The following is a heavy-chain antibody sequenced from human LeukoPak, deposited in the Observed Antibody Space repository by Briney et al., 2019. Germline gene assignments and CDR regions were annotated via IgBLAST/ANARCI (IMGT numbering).Heavy chain of an antibody. D-gene: IGHD2-15*01. CDR3: AKGGGNPYYYYYCMDV. V-gene: IGHV3-33*06. CDR1: GFTVSSNY. J-gene: IGHJ6*03. CDR2: IWYDGSNK. Sequence: PGGSLRLSCAASGFTVSSNYMSWVRQAPGKWLEWVAVIWYDGSNKYYADSVKGRFTISRDNSKNTLYLQMNSLRAEDTAVYYCAKGGGNPYYYYYCMDVWGKGTTVIVSS.